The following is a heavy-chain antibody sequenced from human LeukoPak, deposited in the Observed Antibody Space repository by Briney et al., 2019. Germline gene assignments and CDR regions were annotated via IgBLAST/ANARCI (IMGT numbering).Heavy chain of an antibody. V-gene: IGHV1-18*01. Sequence: ASVKASCKASGYTFTSYGISWVRQAPGQGLEWMGWISAYNGNTNYAQKLQGRVTMTTDTSTSTAYMELRSLRSDDTAVYYCARDSSPLRYFDWANYWGQGTLVTVSS. CDR2: ISAYNGNT. D-gene: IGHD3-9*01. CDR1: GYTFTSYG. J-gene: IGHJ4*02. CDR3: ARDSSPLRYFDWANY.